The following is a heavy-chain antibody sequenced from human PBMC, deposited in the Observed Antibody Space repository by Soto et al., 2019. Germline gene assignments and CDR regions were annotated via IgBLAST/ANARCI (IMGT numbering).Heavy chain of an antibody. CDR2: ISSSSSYI. V-gene: IGHV3-21*01. CDR3: ARDWGSGWHYGMDV. J-gene: IGHJ6*02. CDR1: GFTFSSYS. Sequence: GGSLRLSCAASGFTFSSYSMNWVRQAPGKGLEWVSSISSSSSYIYYADSVKGRFTISRDNAKNSLYLQMNSLRAEDTAVYYCARDWGSGWHYGMDVWGQGTTVTVSS. D-gene: IGHD6-19*01.